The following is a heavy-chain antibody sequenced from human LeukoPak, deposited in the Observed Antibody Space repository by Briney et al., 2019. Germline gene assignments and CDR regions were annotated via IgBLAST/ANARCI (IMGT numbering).Heavy chain of an antibody. CDR2: IIPIFGTA. V-gene: IGHV1-69*05. Sequence: SVKVSCKTSGYTFTNYGISWVRQAPGQGLEWMGRIIPIFGTANYAQKFQGRVTITTDESTSTAYMELSSLRSEDTAVYYCARAMVRGVISYYYHYMDVWGKGTTVTVSS. CDR3: ARAMVRGVISYYYHYMDV. J-gene: IGHJ6*03. CDR1: GYTFTNYG. D-gene: IGHD3-10*01.